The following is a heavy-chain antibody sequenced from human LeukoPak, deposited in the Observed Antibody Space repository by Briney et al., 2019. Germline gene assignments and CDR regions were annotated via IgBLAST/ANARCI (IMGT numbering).Heavy chain of an antibody. J-gene: IGHJ4*02. Sequence: GGSLRLSCAASGFTLSNYAMTWVRQAPGKGLEWVSVISGSSLTIYYADSVKGRFTISRDNSKNTVYLQMNSLRAEDTAVYYCAKDRTGYYDNCPDFDYWGQGVLVTV. D-gene: IGHD3-22*01. CDR2: ISGSSLTI. V-gene: IGHV3-23*01. CDR1: GFTLSNYA. CDR3: AKDRTGYYDNCPDFDY.